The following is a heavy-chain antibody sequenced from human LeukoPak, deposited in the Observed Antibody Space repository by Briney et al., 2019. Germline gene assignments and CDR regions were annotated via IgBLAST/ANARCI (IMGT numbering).Heavy chain of an antibody. CDR2: IYNSGSTNYN. CDR1: GGSISGHY. V-gene: IGHV4-59*08. CDR3: ARHTTGRALGDFDY. Sequence: SETLSPTCTVSGGSISGHYWSWLRQSPGKGLEWIAYIYNSGSTNYNNYNPSLKSRVIMSMDTSKNQLSLIVSSVTAADTAVYYCARHTTGRALGDFDYWGQGTLVTVSA. J-gene: IGHJ4*02. D-gene: IGHD2-8*01.